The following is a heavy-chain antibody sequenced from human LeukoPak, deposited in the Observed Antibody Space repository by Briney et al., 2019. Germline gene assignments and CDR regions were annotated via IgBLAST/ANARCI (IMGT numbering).Heavy chain of an antibody. J-gene: IGHJ6*03. CDR2: IRWEGSNK. D-gene: IGHD6-13*01. CDR1: GFCLSSYG. V-gene: IGHV3-30*02. CDR3: AKDGVGSSCELKNYYYYYMDV. Sequence: PGGSLRLSYAASGFCLSSYGMHLVRQAPGKGLEVEAFIRWEGSNKYYADSAKGRYTLSRDNSKNTLYLHMNSLRAEDTAVYDCAKDGVGSSCELKNYYYYYMDVWGKGTTVTISS.